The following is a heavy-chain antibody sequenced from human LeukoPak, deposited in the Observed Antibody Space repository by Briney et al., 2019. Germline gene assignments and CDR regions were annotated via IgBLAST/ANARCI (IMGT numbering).Heavy chain of an antibody. CDR1: GGTFSSYT. D-gene: IGHD3-3*01. V-gene: IGHV1-69*02. J-gene: IGHJ4*02. CDR3: ARGLTGYYDFWSGYYLDY. Sequence: PVKVSCKASGGTFSSYTISWVRQAPGQGLEWMGRIIPILGVPNYAQKFQGRVTITADKSTSTAYMELSSLRSEDTAVYYCARGLTGYYDFWSGYYLDYWGQGTLVTVSS. CDR2: IIPILGVP.